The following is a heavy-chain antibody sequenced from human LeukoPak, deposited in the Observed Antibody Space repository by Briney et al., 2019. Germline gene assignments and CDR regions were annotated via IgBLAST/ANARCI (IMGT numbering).Heavy chain of an antibody. Sequence: PGGSLRLSCAASGFTFNVYSMNWVRQAPGKGLEWVSAISGSGGSTYYAYSVKGRFPISGDNSKNTLYLQMNSLRAEDTAVYYCAKALNYYGSGSYYPFDYWGQGTLVTVSS. CDR2: ISGSGGST. V-gene: IGHV3-23*01. CDR3: AKALNYYGSGSYYPFDY. CDR1: GFTFNVYS. J-gene: IGHJ4*02. D-gene: IGHD3-10*01.